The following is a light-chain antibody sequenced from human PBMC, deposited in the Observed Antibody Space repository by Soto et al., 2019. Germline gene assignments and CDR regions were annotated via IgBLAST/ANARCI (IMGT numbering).Light chain of an antibody. J-gene: IGLJ7*01. Sequence: QSALTQPASVSGSPGQSITISCTGTSSDVGGYNYVSWYQQHPGKAPKLMIYEVSNRPSGVSNRFSGSKSGNTASLTISGXXXXXXXDYYCSSYTSSSTRVFGGGTQL. CDR3: SSYTSSSTRV. CDR2: EVS. CDR1: SSDVGGYNY. V-gene: IGLV2-14*01.